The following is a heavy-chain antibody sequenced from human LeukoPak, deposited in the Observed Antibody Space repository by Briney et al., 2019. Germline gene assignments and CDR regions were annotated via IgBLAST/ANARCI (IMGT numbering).Heavy chain of an antibody. J-gene: IGHJ3*02. CDR2: ISGDGATT. V-gene: IGHV3-43*02. D-gene: IGHD4/OR15-4a*01. CDR1: GFTFDEYA. CDR3: AKDLSMVFDAFNI. Sequence: GSLRLSCAASGFTFDEYAMHWVRQAPGKGLEWVSLISGDGATTYYAPSVKGRVTVSRDNNKNSLFLQMNNLRTEDSALYYCAKDLSMVFDAFNIWGQGTLVTVSS.